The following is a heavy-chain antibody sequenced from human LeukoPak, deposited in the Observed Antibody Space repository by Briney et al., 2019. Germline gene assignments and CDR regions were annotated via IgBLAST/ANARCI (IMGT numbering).Heavy chain of an antibody. CDR2: IYYSGST. CDR1: GGSISSSSYY. V-gene: IGHV4-39*01. J-gene: IGHJ5*02. D-gene: IGHD3-22*01. Sequence: PSETLSLTCTVSGGSISSSSYYWGWIRQPPGRGLEWIGSIYYSGSTYYNPSLKSRVTISVDTSKNQFSLKLSSVTAADTAVYYCARQYPITMIVVVTDGDWFDPWGQGTLVTVSS. CDR3: ARQYPITMIVVVTDGDWFDP.